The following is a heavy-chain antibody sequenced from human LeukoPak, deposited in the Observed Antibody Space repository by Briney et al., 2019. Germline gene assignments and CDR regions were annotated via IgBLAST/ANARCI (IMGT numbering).Heavy chain of an antibody. J-gene: IGHJ4*02. CDR1: GYTFTGYY. V-gene: IGHV1-2*02. CDR3: ARAGITMVRGAEFDY. CDR2: INPNSGGT. Sequence: GASVKVSCKASGYTFTGYYMHWVRQAPGQGLEWMGWINPNSGGTNYAQKFQGRVTMTRDTSTSTAYMELSRLRSADTAVYYCARAGITMVRGAEFDYWGQGTLVTVSS. D-gene: IGHD3-10*01.